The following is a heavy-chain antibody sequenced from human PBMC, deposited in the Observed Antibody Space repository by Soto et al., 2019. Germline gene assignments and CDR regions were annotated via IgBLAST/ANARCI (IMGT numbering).Heavy chain of an antibody. CDR2: FYPGDSDT. CDR3: ARGSGSYAAGFDY. J-gene: IGHJ4*02. D-gene: IGHD1-26*01. V-gene: IGHV5-51*01. CDR1: GYSFTSYW. Sequence: GESLKISCKASGYSFTSYWVAWVRQMPGKGLEWMGVFYPGDSDTRYSPSFQGQVTIPGDKSISTAYLQWSGLQASDTAIYYCARGSGSYAAGFDYWGPGTLVTVSS.